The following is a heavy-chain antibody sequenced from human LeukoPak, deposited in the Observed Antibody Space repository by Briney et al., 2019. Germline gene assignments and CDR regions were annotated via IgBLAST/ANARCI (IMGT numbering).Heavy chain of an antibody. Sequence: SETLSLTCTVSGGSISSGGYYWSWIRQPPGKGLEWIGYIYHSGSTYYNPSLKSRVTISVDRSKNQFSLKLSSVTAADTAVYYCARHRRSGYHDDAFDIWGQGTMVTVSS. CDR3: ARHRRSGYHDDAFDI. V-gene: IGHV4-30-2*01. CDR1: GGSISSGGYY. J-gene: IGHJ3*02. CDR2: IYHSGST. D-gene: IGHD3-3*01.